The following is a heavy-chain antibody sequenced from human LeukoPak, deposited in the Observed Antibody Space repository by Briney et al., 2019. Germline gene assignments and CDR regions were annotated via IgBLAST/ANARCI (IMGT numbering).Heavy chain of an antibody. CDR1: GFTFDDYA. D-gene: IGHD1-26*01. CDR2: ISWNSGSI. CDR3: AKARVFVGATYFDY. V-gene: IGHV3-9*01. Sequence: GGSLRLSCAASGFTFDDYAMHWVRQAPGKGLEWVSGISWNSGSIGYADSVKGRFTISRDNAKNSLYLQMNSLRAEDTALYYCAKARVFVGATYFDYWGQGTLVTVSS. J-gene: IGHJ4*02.